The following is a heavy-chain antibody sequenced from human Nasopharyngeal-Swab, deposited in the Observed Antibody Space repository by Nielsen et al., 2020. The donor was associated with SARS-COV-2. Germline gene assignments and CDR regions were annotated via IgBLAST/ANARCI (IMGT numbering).Heavy chain of an antibody. J-gene: IGHJ4*02. V-gene: IGHV3-7*01. CDR1: GFTFSRYW. CDR2: IKQDGSEK. D-gene: IGHD7-27*01. CDR3: ARAGEYRFDY. Sequence: GESLKISCVVSGFTFSRYWMSWVRQAPGKGLEWVANIKQDGSEKYYVDSVKGRFTISRDNAKNSLYLQMNGLRDEDTAIYYCARAGEYRFDYWGQGTLVTVSS.